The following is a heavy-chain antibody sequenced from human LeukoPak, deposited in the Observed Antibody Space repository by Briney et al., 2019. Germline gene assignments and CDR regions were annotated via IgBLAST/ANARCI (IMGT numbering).Heavy chain of an antibody. V-gene: IGHV4-59*01. D-gene: IGHD6-19*01. Sequence: PSETLSLTCTVSGGSISRYYWSWIRQPAGKGLDWIGYIYYSGSTNYNPSLRSRVTISVDTSKNHFSLTPSSVTAADTAVYYCARGTGQWLVFDYWGQGTLVTVSS. CDR1: GGSISRYY. CDR2: IYYSGST. CDR3: ARGTGQWLVFDY. J-gene: IGHJ4*02.